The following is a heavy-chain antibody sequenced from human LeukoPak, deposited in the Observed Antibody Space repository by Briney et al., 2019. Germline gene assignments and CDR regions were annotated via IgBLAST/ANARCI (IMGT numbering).Heavy chain of an antibody. J-gene: IGHJ4*02. CDR1: GYSISSGYY. CDR3: ARLVVVPAALAFDY. V-gene: IGHV4-38-2*01. D-gene: IGHD2-2*01. Sequence: SETLSLTCAVSGYSISSGYYWGWIPQPPGKGLEWVGSIYHSGSTYYNPSLKSRATILVDTSKNQFSLKLSSVTAADTAVYYCARLVVVPAALAFDYWGQGTLVTVSS. CDR2: IYHSGST.